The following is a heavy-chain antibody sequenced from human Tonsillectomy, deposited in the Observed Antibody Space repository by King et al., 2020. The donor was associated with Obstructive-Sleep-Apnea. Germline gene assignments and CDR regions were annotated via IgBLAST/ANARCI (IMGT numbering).Heavy chain of an antibody. Sequence: TLKESGPTLVKPTQTLTLTCTFSGFSLSTSGVGVGWIRQPPGKALEWLALIYWDDDKRYSPSLKSRLTITKDTSKNQVVLTMTNMDPVDTATYYCANSGNYYGSGSYLNWFDPWGQGTLVTVSS. CDR2: IYWDDDK. V-gene: IGHV2-5*02. J-gene: IGHJ5*02. D-gene: IGHD3-10*01. CDR3: ANSGNYYGSGSYLNWFDP. CDR1: GFSLSTSGVG.